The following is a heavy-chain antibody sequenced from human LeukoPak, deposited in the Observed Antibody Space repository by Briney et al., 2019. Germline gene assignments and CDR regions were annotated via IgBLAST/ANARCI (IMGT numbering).Heavy chain of an antibody. CDR1: GGTFSSYA. J-gene: IGHJ4*02. V-gene: IGHV1-69*05. D-gene: IGHD3-10*01. CDR2: IIPIFGTA. CDR3: ARGSSTRVRGVIITYYFDY. Sequence: SVKVSCKASGGTFSSYAISWVRQAPGQGLEWMGGIIPIFGTANYAQKFQGRVTITTDESTSTAYMELSSLRSEDTAVYYCARGSSTRVRGVIITYYFDYWGQGTLVTVSS.